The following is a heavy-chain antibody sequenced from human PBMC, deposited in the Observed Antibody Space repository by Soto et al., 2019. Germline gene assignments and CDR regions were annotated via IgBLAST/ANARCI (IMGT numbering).Heavy chain of an antibody. CDR1: GFTFSSYW. J-gene: IGHJ4*02. CDR2: IKQDGSEK. CDR3: ARAPLHRITGITPAY. V-gene: IGHV3-7*01. Sequence: EVQLVESGGGLVQPGGSLRLSCAASGFTFSSYWMSWVRQAPGKGLEWVANIKQDGSEKYYVDSVKGRFTISRDNAKNSLYLQMNSLRAEYTAVYYCARAPLHRITGITPAYWGQGTLVTVSS. D-gene: IGHD1-7*01.